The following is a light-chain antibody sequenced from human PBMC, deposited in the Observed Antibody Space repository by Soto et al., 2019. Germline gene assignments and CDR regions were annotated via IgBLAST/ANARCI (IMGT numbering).Light chain of an antibody. CDR1: QDISNY. CDR2: DAS. Sequence: DIQMNQSPSSLSASVGDRVTITCRASQDISNYLNWYQQRPGKAPKLLIYDASNLERGVPSRFSGTRSGTHFTFAITSLQPEDVATYYCQQSDSLPITFGQGTRLE. CDR3: QQSDSLPIT. J-gene: IGKJ5*01. V-gene: IGKV1-33*01.